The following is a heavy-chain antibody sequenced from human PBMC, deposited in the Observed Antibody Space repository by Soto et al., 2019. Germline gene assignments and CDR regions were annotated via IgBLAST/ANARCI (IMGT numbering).Heavy chain of an antibody. V-gene: IGHV1-18*04. CDR3: ARDTPLGYRSRNRCLPGSYYYGMDV. D-gene: IGHD2-2*01. CDR2: ISAYNGNT. CDR1: GYTFTSYG. J-gene: IGHJ6*02. Sequence: ASVKVSCKASGYTFTSYGISWVRQAPGQGLEWMGWISAYNGNTNYAQKLQGRVTMTTDTSTSTAYMELRSLRSDDTAVYYCARDTPLGYRSRNRCLPGSYYYGMDVWGQGTTVTVSS.